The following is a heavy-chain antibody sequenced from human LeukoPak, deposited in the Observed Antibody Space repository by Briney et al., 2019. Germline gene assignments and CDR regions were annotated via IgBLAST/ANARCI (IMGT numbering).Heavy chain of an antibody. Sequence: KPSETLSLTCTVSGGSISGYYWSWIRQPPGKGLEWIGFMYYSGNTDYNPSLKSRVTMSVDTSKNQFSLKLSSVTAADTAVYYCAGRDILIGFDYWGQGTLVTVSS. CDR2: MYYSGNT. CDR1: GGSISGYY. CDR3: AGRDILIGFDY. V-gene: IGHV4-59*12. J-gene: IGHJ4*02. D-gene: IGHD3-9*01.